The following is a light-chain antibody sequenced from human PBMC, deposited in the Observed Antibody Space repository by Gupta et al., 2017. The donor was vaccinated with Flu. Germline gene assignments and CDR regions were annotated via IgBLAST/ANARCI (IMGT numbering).Light chain of an antibody. CDR1: QSISNY. V-gene: IGKV1-39*01. J-gene: IGKJ5*01. CDR2: AAS. Sequence: DIQMTQSPSPLSASVGDRVTITCRASQSISNYLNWYQQKPGKAPKLLIYAASSLQSGVPSRFSGSGSGTDFTLTISRLQPDDFASYYCHPSSRPPRIPFGPGTRLEIK. CDR3: HPSSRPPRIP.